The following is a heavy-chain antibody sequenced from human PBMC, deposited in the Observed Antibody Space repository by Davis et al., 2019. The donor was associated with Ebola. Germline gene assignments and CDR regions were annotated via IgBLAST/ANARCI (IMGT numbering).Heavy chain of an antibody. V-gene: IGHV4-34*01. Sequence: MPSETLSPTCAVHGGSFSGYYWSWIRQPPGKGLEWIGEINHSGRTNYNPSLKSRVTISVDTSKNQFSLKMSSVTAADTAVYYCAREGRSGYSNWFDPWGQGTLVTVSS. CDR2: INHSGRT. CDR3: AREGRSGYSNWFDP. D-gene: IGHD3-22*01. CDR1: GGSFSGYY. J-gene: IGHJ5*02.